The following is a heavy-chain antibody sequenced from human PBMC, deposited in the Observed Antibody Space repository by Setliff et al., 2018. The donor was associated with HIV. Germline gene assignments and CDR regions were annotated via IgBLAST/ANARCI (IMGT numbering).Heavy chain of an antibody. CDR3: TRVHCDGTGGDY. D-gene: IGHD3-10*01. J-gene: IGHJ4*02. CDR2: ISTSNGNT. Sequence: ASVKVSCKASGYTFTSYGISWVRQAPGQGLEWMGWISTSNGNTHYVESLQGRVTMTTDTSTSTVYLELRSLTSDDTAVYYCTRVHCDGTGGDYWGQGTLVTVSS. V-gene: IGHV1-18*01. CDR1: GYTFTSYG.